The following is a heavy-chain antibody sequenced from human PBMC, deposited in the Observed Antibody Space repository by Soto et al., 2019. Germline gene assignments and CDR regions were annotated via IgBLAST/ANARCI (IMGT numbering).Heavy chain of an antibody. CDR1: GGSISSGDYY. J-gene: IGHJ6*02. CDR2: IYYSGST. D-gene: IGHD5-18*01. V-gene: IGHV4-30-4*01. Sequence: SETLSLTCTVSGGSISSGDYYWSWIRQPPGKGLEWIGYIYYSGSTYYNPSLKSRVTISVDTSKNQFSLKLSSVTAADTAVYYCARDLGTAMGDWYGMDVWGQGTTVTVSS. CDR3: ARDLGTAMGDWYGMDV.